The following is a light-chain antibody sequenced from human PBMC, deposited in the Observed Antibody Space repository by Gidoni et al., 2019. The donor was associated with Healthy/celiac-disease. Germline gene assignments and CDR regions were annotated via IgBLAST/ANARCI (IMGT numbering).Light chain of an antibody. Sequence: QSVLTQPPSAAGTPGQGATISGSGSSSNIGSNYVYWYQQLPGPAPKLLIYRNNQRPSGVPARFSGSKSGTSASLAISGLRSEDEADYYCAAWDDSLSGRVFGGGTKLTVL. CDR2: RNN. CDR1: SSNIGSNY. V-gene: IGLV1-47*01. CDR3: AAWDDSLSGRV. J-gene: IGLJ3*02.